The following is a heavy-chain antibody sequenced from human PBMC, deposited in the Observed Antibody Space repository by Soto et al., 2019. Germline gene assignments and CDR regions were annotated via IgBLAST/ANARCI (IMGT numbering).Heavy chain of an antibody. Sequence: QVQLVQSGAEVKKPGASVKVSCKASGYTFTSYGISWVRQAPVQGLEWMGWISTYNGNTKYAQKVQGTVTMTTDTTRRTAYMELRILRSDDTAVLYSLREMVRGVGSDYWGQGTLVTVSS. CDR2: ISTYNGNT. CDR3: LREMVRGVGSDY. V-gene: IGHV1-18*01. CDR1: GYTFTSYG. J-gene: IGHJ4*02. D-gene: IGHD3-10*01.